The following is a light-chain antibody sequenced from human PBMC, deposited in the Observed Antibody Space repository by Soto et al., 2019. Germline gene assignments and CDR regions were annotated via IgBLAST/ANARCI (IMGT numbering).Light chain of an antibody. J-gene: IGKJ1*01. CDR2: AAS. CDR3: QQYNSYSPTWT. V-gene: IGKV1-5*01. Sequence: DIQMTQSPSTLSASLGDRVTITCRAGQSISSWLAWYQQKPGKAPKLLIYAASTLQSGVPSRFSGSGSGTEFTLTISSLQPDDFATYYCQQYNSYSPTWTFGQGTKVDIK. CDR1: QSISSW.